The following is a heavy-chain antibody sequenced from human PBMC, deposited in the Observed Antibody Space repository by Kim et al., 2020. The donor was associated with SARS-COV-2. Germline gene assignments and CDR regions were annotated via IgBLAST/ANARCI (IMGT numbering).Heavy chain of an antibody. Sequence: SETLSLTCAVSGGSISSSNWWSWVRQPPGKGLEWIGEIYHSGSTNYNPSLKSRVTISVDKSKNQFSLKLSSVTAADTAVYYCARDSGGVGYYYGMDVWGQGTTVTVSS. CDR2: IYHSGST. D-gene: IGHD2-8*02. CDR3: ARDSGGVGYYYGMDV. J-gene: IGHJ6*02. CDR1: GGSISSSNW. V-gene: IGHV4-4*02.